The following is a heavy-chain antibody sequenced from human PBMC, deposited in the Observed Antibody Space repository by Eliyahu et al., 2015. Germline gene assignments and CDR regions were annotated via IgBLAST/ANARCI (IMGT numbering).Heavy chain of an antibody. CDR2: IKRKSDGGTT. Sequence: EVQLVESGGGLVKPGGSLRLSCAASGFXFNNAWMSWVRQAPGKGLEWVGRIKRKSDGGTTDYAAPVKGRFAISRDDSKNMMYLQMNSLTTEDSGLYYCTTDRAHWEQVFDHWGQGALVTVSA. J-gene: IGHJ4*02. V-gene: IGHV3-15*01. CDR1: GFXFNNAW. CDR3: TTDRAHWEQVFDH. D-gene: IGHD1-26*01.